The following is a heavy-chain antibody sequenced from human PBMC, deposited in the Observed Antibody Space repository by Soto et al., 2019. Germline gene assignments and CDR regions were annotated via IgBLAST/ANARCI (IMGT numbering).Heavy chain of an antibody. CDR3: ARDEGIAARRGKYYYYGMDV. V-gene: IGHV1-18*04. D-gene: IGHD6-6*01. J-gene: IGHJ6*02. Sequence: ASVKVSCKASGYTFTSYGISWVRQAPGQGLEWMGRISAYNGNTNYAQKLQGRVTMTTDTSTSTAYMELRSLRSDDTAVYYCARDEGIAARRGKYYYYGMDVWGQGTTVTVSS. CDR1: GYTFTSYG. CDR2: ISAYNGNT.